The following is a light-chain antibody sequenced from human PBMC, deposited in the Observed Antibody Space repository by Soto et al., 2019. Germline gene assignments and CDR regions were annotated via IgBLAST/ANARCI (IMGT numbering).Light chain of an antibody. CDR2: KAS. Sequence: DIQMTQSPSTLSASVGDRVTITCRASQTISNWLAWYQQKPGRAPKLLIYKASSLESGVPSRFSGSGSGTEFTLTISSLHPDDFATYYCQQYHIDYTFGQGTKLEIK. J-gene: IGKJ2*01. CDR1: QTISNW. CDR3: QQYHIDYT. V-gene: IGKV1-5*03.